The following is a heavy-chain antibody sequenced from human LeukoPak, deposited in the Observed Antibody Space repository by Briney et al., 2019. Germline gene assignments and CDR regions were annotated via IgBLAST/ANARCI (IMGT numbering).Heavy chain of an antibody. D-gene: IGHD3-10*01. CDR2: VHHDGSER. V-gene: IGHV3-30*19. J-gene: IGHJ4*02. CDR3: ARARDYYGSGSYYSY. Sequence: SGGSLRLSCAASGFTFSNYYMHWVRQAPGKGLEWVAVVHHDGSERYYADSVKGRFTISRDNSKNTLFLQMNSLRAEDTAVYNCARARDYYGSGSYYSYWGQGTLVTVSS. CDR1: GFTFSNYY.